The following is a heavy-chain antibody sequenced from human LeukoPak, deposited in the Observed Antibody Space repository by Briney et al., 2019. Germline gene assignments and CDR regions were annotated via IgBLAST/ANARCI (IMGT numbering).Heavy chain of an antibody. CDR3: ARERSVVVAATGFDP. Sequence: PSETLSLTCAVYGGSFSGYYWSWIRQPPGKGLEWIGEINHSGSTNYNPSLKSRVTISVDTSKNQCSLKLSSVTAADTAVYYCARERSVVVAATGFDPWGQGTLVTVSS. CDR1: GGSFSGYY. J-gene: IGHJ5*02. CDR2: INHSGST. D-gene: IGHD2-15*01. V-gene: IGHV4-34*01.